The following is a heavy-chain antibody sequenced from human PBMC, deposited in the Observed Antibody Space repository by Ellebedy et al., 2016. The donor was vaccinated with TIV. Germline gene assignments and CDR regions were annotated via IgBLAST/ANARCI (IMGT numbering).Heavy chain of an antibody. D-gene: IGHD1-1*01. J-gene: IGHJ4*02. V-gene: IGHV4-59*12. Sequence: SETLSLXXTVSGGSISSYYWSWIRQPPGKGLEWIGYIYYSGSTNYNPSLKSRVTISVDTSKNQFSLNLSSVTAADTAVYYCGTGTTDYWGQGTLVTVSS. CDR2: IYYSGST. CDR1: GGSISSYY. CDR3: GTGTTDY.